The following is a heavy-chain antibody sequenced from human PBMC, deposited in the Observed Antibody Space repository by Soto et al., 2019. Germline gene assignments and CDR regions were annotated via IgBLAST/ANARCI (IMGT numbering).Heavy chain of an antibody. CDR2: ISGSGGST. J-gene: IGHJ3*02. CDR1: GFTFSSYA. V-gene: IGHV3-23*01. Sequence: GGSLRLSCAASGFTFSSYAMSWVRQAPGKGLEWVSAISGSGGSTYYADSVKGRFTISRDNSQNTLYLQMNSLRAEDTAVYYCAKALTYYYDSSGYWGAFDIWGQGTMVTVSS. CDR3: AKALTYYYDSSGYWGAFDI. D-gene: IGHD3-22*01.